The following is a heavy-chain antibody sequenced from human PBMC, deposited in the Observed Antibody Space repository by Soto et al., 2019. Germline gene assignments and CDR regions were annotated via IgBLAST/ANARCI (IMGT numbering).Heavy chain of an antibody. CDR2: ISYDGSNK. CDR3: AKDRDGGTGMDV. J-gene: IGHJ6*02. D-gene: IGHD3-10*01. V-gene: IGHV3-30*18. CDR1: GFTFSSYG. Sequence: GGSLRLSCAASGFTFSSYGMHWVRQAPGKGLEWVAVISYDGSNKYYADSVKGRFTISRDNSKNTLYLQMNSLRAEDTAVYYCAKDRDGGTGMDVWGQGTTVTVSS.